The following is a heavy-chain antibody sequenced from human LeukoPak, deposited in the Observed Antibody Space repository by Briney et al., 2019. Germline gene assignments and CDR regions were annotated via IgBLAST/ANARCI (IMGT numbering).Heavy chain of an antibody. CDR3: ARDHVTGYYDSSGYYGGYYYYYMDV. CDR1: GYTFGSYD. D-gene: IGHD3-22*01. CDR2: ISSYNGDT. V-gene: IGHV1-18*01. J-gene: IGHJ6*03. Sequence: ASVKVSCKASGYTFGSYDFTWVRQAPGQGLEWMGWISSYNGDTKYAQNLQGRVTLTTDTSTGTAYMELSRLRSDDTAVYHCARDHVTGYYDSSGYYGGYYYYYMDVWGKGTTVTVSS.